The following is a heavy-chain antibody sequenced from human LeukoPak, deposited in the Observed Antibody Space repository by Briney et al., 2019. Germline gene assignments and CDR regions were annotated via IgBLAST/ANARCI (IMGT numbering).Heavy chain of an antibody. V-gene: IGHV1-24*01. CDR3: ATVGYYYDSSAPTPNWFDP. J-gene: IGHJ5*02. CDR2: FDPEDGET. D-gene: IGHD3-22*01. CDR1: GYTLTELS. Sequence: ASVKVSRKVSGYTLTELSMHWVRQAPGKGLEWMGGFDPEDGETIYAQKFQGRVTMTEDTSTDTAYMELSSLRSEDTAVYYCATVGYYYDSSAPTPNWFDPWGQGTLVTVSS.